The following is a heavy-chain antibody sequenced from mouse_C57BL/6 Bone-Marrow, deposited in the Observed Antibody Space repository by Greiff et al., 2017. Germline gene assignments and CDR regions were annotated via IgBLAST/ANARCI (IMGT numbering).Heavy chain of an antibody. CDR3: ARGSYYDYDEDFDY. CDR2: IDPSDSYT. D-gene: IGHD2-4*01. CDR1: GYTFTSYW. V-gene: IGHV1-59*01. J-gene: IGHJ2*01. Sequence: QVQLLQPGAELVRPGTSVKLSCKASGYTFTSYWMHWVKQRPGQGLEWIGVIDPSDSYTNYNQKFKGKATLTVDTSSSTAYMQLSSLTSEDSAVYYCARGSYYDYDEDFDYWGQGTTLTVSS.